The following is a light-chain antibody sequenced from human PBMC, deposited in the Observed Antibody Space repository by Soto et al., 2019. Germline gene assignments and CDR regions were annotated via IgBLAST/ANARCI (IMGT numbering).Light chain of an antibody. Sequence: SALTQPASVSGSPGQSITISCTGTSSDVGGYNYVSWYQQHPGKAPKLMIYEVSNRPSGVSNRFSGSKSGNTASLTISGLQAEDEADYYCSSYTSSRYVFGTGTKVTVL. CDR2: EVS. CDR1: SSDVGGYNY. CDR3: SSYTSSRYV. J-gene: IGLJ1*01. V-gene: IGLV2-14*01.